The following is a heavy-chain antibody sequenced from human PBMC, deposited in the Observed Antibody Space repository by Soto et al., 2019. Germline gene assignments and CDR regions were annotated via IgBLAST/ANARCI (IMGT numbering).Heavy chain of an antibody. CDR2: IIPIFGTA. Sequence: SVEVSCKXCGRTFTSYAISWVRQAPGQGLEWMGGIIPIFGTANYAQKFQGRVTITADESTSTAYMELSSLRSEDKAVYYCARSNGDYYDSSGYRSNFDYWGHRPLVTVSS. V-gene: IGHV1-69*13. CDR3: ARSNGDYYDSSGYRSNFDY. J-gene: IGHJ4*01. D-gene: IGHD3-22*01. CDR1: GRTFTSYA.